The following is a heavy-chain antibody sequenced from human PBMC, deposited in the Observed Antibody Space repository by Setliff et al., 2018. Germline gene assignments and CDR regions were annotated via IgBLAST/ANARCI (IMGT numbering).Heavy chain of an antibody. CDR3: TRGDTSTFWD. CDR2: MYDSGRT. Sequence: KPSETLSLTCSVSGGSVSSDYWSWIRQPPGKGLEWIGYMYDSGRTNYNPSLKSRVTISVDRSKNQFSLNLNSVTAADTAIYYCTRGDTSTFWDWGQGTLVTVSS. D-gene: IGHD5-18*01. V-gene: IGHV4-59*02. CDR1: GGSVSSDY. J-gene: IGHJ4*02.